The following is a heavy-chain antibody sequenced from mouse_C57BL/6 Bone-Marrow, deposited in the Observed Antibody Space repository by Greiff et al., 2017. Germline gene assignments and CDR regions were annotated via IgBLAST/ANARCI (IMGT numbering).Heavy chain of an antibody. CDR2: IDPEAGET. J-gene: IGHJ4*01. CDR1: GFNITDYY. V-gene: IGHV14-2*01. Sequence: EVQLQQSGAELVKPGASVKLSCTASGFNITDYYMHWLKQRTEQGLEWIGRIDPEAGETKYAPKFQGKATITADTSSNTAYLQLSSLTSEETAVYYCARIGGSAIYYYAMDYWGQGTSVTVSS. CDR3: ARIGGSAIYYYAMDY.